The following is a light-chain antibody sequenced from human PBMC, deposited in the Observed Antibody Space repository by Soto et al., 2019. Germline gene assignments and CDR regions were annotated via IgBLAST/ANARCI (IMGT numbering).Light chain of an antibody. Sequence: QSVLTHPPSASGTPGQRVTISCSGSSSNIGSNYVYWYQQLPGTAPKLLIYSNNQRPSGVPDRFSGSKSGTSASLAISGLRSEDEADYYCAAWDDSLSALYVFGTGTKVTVL. CDR3: AAWDDSLSALYV. CDR1: SSNIGSNY. V-gene: IGLV1-47*02. CDR2: SNN. J-gene: IGLJ1*01.